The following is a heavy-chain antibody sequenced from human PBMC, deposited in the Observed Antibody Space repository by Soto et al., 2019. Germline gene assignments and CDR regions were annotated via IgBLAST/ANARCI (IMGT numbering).Heavy chain of an antibody. CDR2: ISGGGDST. Sequence: GGSLRLSCAASGVTFRNYDMSWFRQAPGKGLEWVSSISGGGDSTYYADSVKGRFTISRDNSKNTLALQMNTLRAEDTAVYYCAGRDSPWLPYCSDYFGQGTLVTVSS. CDR3: AGRDSPWLPYCSDY. J-gene: IGHJ4*02. V-gene: IGHV3-23*01. D-gene: IGHD3-22*01. CDR1: GVTFRNYD.